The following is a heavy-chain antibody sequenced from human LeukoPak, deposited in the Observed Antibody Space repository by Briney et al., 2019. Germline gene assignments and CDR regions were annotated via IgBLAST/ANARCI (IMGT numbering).Heavy chain of an antibody. V-gene: IGHV4-59*08. Sequence: SQTLSLTCTVSGDSISRYYWIWIRQSPGKGLEWIGYISNTGGTNYNPSLKNRVAMSLDSSKNQFSLRLRSLTAADTAVYYCASARWLLSPFDNWGQGILVTVSS. CDR2: ISNTGGT. D-gene: IGHD2-21*02. J-gene: IGHJ4*02. CDR3: ASARWLLSPFDN. CDR1: GDSISRYY.